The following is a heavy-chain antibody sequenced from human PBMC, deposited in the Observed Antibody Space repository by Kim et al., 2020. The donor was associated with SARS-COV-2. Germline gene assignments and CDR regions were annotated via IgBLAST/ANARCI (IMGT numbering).Heavy chain of an antibody. J-gene: IGHJ4*02. Sequence: GGSLRLSCAASGFTFSSYAMSWVRQAPGKGLEWVSAISGSGGSTYYADSVKGRFTISRDNSKNTLYLQMNSLRAEDTAVYYCAKDLGPYDILTPIGYWGQGTLVTVSS. V-gene: IGHV3-23*01. CDR2: ISGSGGST. D-gene: IGHD3-9*01. CDR1: GFTFSSYA. CDR3: AKDLGPYDILTPIGY.